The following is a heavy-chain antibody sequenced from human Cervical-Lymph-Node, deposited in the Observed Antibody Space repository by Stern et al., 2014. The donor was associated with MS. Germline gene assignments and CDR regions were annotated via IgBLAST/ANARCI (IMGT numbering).Heavy chain of an antibody. D-gene: IGHD5-12*01. J-gene: IGHJ4*02. CDR3: AAGTILVAATGY. CDR1: GFAFITSG. CDR2: IVVGSANK. Sequence: QLVESGPEVKKPGTSVKVSCKASGFAFITSGVQWVRQARGQRLEWMVLIVVGSANKNYAQKFQERLTITRDMSTSTAYMELSSLRSEDTAMYYCAAGTILVAATGYWGQGTLVTVSS. V-gene: IGHV1-58*01.